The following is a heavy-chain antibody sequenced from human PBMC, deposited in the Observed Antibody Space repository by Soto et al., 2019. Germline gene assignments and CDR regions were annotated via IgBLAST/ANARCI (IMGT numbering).Heavy chain of an antibody. V-gene: IGHV1-18*03. CDR1: GYSFTSYG. J-gene: IGHJ4*02. CDR3: ARGPGCSSTRCYVDLTFDS. D-gene: IGHD2-2*01. CDR2: ISVYTGNT. Sequence: ASVKVSCKASGYSFTSYGISWVRQAPGQGLEWMGWISVYTGNTNYAQRFQDRISMTTDTSTSTAYMELRSLGSDDMAMYYCARGPGCSSTRCYVDLTFDSWGQGTLVTVSS.